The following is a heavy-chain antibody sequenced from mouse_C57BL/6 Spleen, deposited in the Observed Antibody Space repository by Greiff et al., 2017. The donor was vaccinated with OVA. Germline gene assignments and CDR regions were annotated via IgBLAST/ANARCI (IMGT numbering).Heavy chain of an antibody. CDR2: ISSGGSYT. V-gene: IGHV5-6*01. J-gene: IGHJ4*01. Sequence: VQLKESGGDLVKPGGSLKLSCAASGFTFSSYGMSWVRQTPDKRLEWVATISSGGSYTYYPDSVKGRFTISRDNAKNTLYLQMSSLKSEDTAMYYCARRSNYVYYAMDYWGQGTSVTVSS. CDR3: ARRSNYVYYAMDY. D-gene: IGHD2-5*01. CDR1: GFTFSSYG.